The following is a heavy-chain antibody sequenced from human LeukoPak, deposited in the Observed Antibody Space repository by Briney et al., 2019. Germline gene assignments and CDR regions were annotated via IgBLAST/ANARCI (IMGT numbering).Heavy chain of an antibody. CDR3: ARDPGTGGDFDY. J-gene: IGHJ4*02. D-gene: IGHD2-8*02. Sequence: PSETLSLTCTVSGGSISSYYWSWIRQPPGKGLEWIGYIYYSGSTNYNPSLKSRVTISVGTSKNQFSLKLSSVTAADTAVYYCARDPGTGGDFDYWGQGTLVTVSS. V-gene: IGHV4-59*01. CDR2: IYYSGST. CDR1: GGSISSYY.